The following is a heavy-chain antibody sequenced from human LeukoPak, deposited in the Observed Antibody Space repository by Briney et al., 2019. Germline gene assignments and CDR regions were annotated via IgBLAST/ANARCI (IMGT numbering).Heavy chain of an antibody. V-gene: IGHV1-69*01. J-gene: IGHJ4*02. D-gene: IGHD6-19*01. Sequence: SVKVSCKASGGTFSSYAISWVRQAPGQGLEWMGGIIPIFGTANYAQKFQGRVTITADESTSTAYMELSRLRSDDTAVYYCARAEYSSGWSPEVFDYWGQGTLVTVSS. CDR1: GGTFSSYA. CDR3: ARAEYSSGWSPEVFDY. CDR2: IIPIFGTA.